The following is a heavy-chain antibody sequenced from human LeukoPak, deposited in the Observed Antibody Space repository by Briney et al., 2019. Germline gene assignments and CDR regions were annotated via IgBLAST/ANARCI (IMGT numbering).Heavy chain of an antibody. CDR2: TSYDEESK. D-gene: IGHD3/OR15-3a*01. CDR1: GFTFSSYS. V-gene: IGHV3-30*04. J-gene: IGHJ5*02. Sequence: GGSLRLSCAASGFTFSSYSMHWVRQAPGKGLEWVAVTSYDEESKFYAVSVKGRFTISRDNSKNSLYLQMNSPRTEDTAVYYCARGATNDFWTGYGWFDPWGQGTMVAVSS. CDR3: ARGATNDFWTGYGWFDP.